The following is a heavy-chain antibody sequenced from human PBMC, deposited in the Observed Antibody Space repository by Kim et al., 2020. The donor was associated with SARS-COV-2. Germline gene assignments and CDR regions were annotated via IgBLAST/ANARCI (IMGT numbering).Heavy chain of an antibody. J-gene: IGHJ4*02. Sequence: GGSLRLSCAASGFTFSSYGMHWVHQAPGKGLEWVAVISYDGSNKYYADSVKGRFTISRDNSKNTLYLQMNSLRAEDTAVYYCAKVYSNYVPFDYWGQGTLVTVSS. D-gene: IGHD4-4*01. CDR2: ISYDGSNK. V-gene: IGHV3-30*18. CDR3: AKVYSNYVPFDY. CDR1: GFTFSSYG.